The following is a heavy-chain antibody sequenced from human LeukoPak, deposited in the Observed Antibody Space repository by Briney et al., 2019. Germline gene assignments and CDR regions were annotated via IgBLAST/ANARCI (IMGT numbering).Heavy chain of an antibody. CDR1: GFTFSDYS. CDR3: ARMSGSRLPGY. D-gene: IGHD3-3*01. J-gene: IGHJ4*02. V-gene: IGHV3-48*01. CDR2: MTSDTRTI. Sequence: GGSLRLSCAASGFTFSDYSMNWVRQAPGKGLEWVPYMTSDTRTIYYADSVRGRFIISRDDASNSLYLQMNSLRAEDTAIYYCARMSGSRLPGYWGQGALVTVSS.